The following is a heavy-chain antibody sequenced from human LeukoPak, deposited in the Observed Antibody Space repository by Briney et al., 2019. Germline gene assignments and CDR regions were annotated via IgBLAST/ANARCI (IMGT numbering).Heavy chain of an antibody. D-gene: IGHD5-24*01. Sequence: PSETLSLTCDVSGDSGASSGSYWSGWFRQPPGKGLEWIGYVHSSGSSKYNSSLRSRATISMDTSRNQFPLKLSSVTAADTAVYFCTRGGGWLIDFWGRGTLVTVCS. J-gene: IGHJ4*02. CDR3: TRGGGWLIDF. V-gene: IGHV4-61*01. CDR2: VHSSGSS. CDR1: GDSGASSGSYW.